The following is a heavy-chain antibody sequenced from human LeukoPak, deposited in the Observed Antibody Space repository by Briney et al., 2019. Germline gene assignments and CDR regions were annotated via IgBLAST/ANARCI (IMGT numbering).Heavy chain of an antibody. Sequence: PGGSLRLSCAASGFTFSSYSMNWVRQAPGKGLEWVSSISSSSSYIYYADSVKGRFTISRDNAKNSLYLQMNSLRAEDTAVYYCAREKIVVVPAAIQNQYYYGMDVWGQGTTVTVSS. J-gene: IGHJ6*02. CDR1: GFTFSSYS. D-gene: IGHD2-2*02. CDR2: ISSSSSYI. V-gene: IGHV3-21*01. CDR3: AREKIVVVPAAIQNQYYYGMDV.